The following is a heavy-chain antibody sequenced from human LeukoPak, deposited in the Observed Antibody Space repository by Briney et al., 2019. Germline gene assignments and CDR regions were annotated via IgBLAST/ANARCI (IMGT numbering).Heavy chain of an antibody. CDR3: AKDRREEYSGYDLCDY. J-gene: IGHJ4*02. V-gene: IGHV3-30*02. D-gene: IGHD5-12*01. CDR2: IRYDEWNK. CDR1: GFTFSSYG. Sequence: GGSLRLSCAASGFTFSSYGMHWVRQAPGKWLEWVAFIRYDEWNKYYADSVKGRFTISRDNSKNTLYLQMNSLRAEDTAMYYCAKDRREEYSGYDLCDYWGQGTLVTVSS.